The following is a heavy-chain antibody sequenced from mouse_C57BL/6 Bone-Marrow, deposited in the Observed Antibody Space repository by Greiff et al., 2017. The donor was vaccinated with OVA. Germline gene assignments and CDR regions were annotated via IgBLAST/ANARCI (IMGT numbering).Heavy chain of an antibody. CDR2: IYPGDGDT. V-gene: IGHV1-82*01. CDR1: GYAFSSYW. J-gene: IGHJ1*03. Sequence: QVQLQQSGPELVKPGASVKISCKASGYAFSSYWMNWVKQRPGKGLEWIGRIYPGDGDTNYNGKFKGKATLTADKSSSTAYMQLSSLTSEDSAVYFCASGRTTVVAPLDFDVWGTGTTVTVSS. D-gene: IGHD1-1*01. CDR3: ASGRTTVVAPLDFDV.